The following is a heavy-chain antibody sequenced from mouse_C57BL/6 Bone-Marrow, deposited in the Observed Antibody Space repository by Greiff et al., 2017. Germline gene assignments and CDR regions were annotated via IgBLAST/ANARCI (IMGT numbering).Heavy chain of an antibody. J-gene: IGHJ3*01. CDR3: ARCNYDYVLFAY. Sequence: VQLKESGPGLVKPSQSLSLTCSVTGYSITSGYYWNWIRQFPGNKLEWMGYISYDGSNNYNPSLKNRISITRDTSKNQFFLKLNSVTTEDTATYYCARCNYDYVLFAYWGQGTLVTVSA. CDR1: GYSITSGYY. V-gene: IGHV3-6*01. D-gene: IGHD2-4*01. CDR2: ISYDGSN.